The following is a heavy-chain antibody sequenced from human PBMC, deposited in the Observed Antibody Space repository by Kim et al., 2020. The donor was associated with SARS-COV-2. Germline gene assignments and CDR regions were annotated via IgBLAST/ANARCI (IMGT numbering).Heavy chain of an antibody. J-gene: IGHJ4*02. D-gene: IGHD3-22*01. V-gene: IGHV3-11*03. Sequence: SVKGRFTISRGNAKNSLYLQMNSLRAEDTAVYYCVRRGGSGYYTSYYFDYWGQGTLVTVSS. CDR3: VRRGGSGYYTSYYFDY.